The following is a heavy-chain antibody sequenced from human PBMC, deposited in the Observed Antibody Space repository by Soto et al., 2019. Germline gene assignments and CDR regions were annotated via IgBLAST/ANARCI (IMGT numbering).Heavy chain of an antibody. D-gene: IGHD3-10*01. CDR3: ARGAITVLRGVDY. CDR2: VSSDGSNK. J-gene: IGHJ4*02. Sequence: QVHLEESGGGVVHPGRSLRLSCAASGFTFNTYAVHWVRQAPGKGLEWVAVVSSDGSNKYYSDSVKGRFSISRDNSNNTLSLQMTSLRTEDTAVYYCARGAITVLRGVDYWGRGPLVTVSS. CDR1: GFTFNTYA. V-gene: IGHV3-30*04.